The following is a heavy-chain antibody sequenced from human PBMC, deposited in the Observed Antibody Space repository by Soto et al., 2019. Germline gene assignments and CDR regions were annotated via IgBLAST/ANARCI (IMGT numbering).Heavy chain of an antibody. CDR1: GFSFTNHW. Sequence: EMQLEESGGGLVQPGGSRRLSCEASGFSFTNHWMSWVRQAPGKGLEWLANIKQDGGETYYLESVKGRFSISRDNAKDSVHLQMSGLRAEDTAVYYCARHGFHRDALDLWGQGTLVTVSS. D-gene: IGHD2-2*03. CDR2: IKQDGGET. J-gene: IGHJ3*01. V-gene: IGHV3-7*03. CDR3: ARHGFHRDALDL.